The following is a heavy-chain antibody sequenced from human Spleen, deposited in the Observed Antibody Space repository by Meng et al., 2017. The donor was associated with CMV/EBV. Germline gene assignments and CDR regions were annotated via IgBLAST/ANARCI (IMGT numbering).Heavy chain of an antibody. V-gene: IGHV4-4*02. Sequence: GSLRLSCAASGFTFSNAWMSWVRQAPGKGLEWIGSIYYSGSTYYNPSLKSRVTISVDTSKNQFSLKLSSVTAADTAVYYCARVSAAELLSTVVTPSFDYWGQGTLVTVSS. CDR3: ARVSAAELLSTVVTPSFDY. CDR2: IYYSGST. D-gene: IGHD4-23*01. J-gene: IGHJ4*02. CDR1: GFTFSNAW.